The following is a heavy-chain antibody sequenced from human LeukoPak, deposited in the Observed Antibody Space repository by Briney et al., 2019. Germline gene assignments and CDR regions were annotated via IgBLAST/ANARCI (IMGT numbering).Heavy chain of an antibody. CDR2: ISSSGSTM. Sequence: PGGSLRLSCVASGLTVSSNYMSWVRQAPGKGLEWVSYISSSGSTMYYADSVKGRFTISRDNAKNSLYLQMNSLRAEDTAVYYCARVFDRYEILTRSLWGQGTLVTVSS. CDR1: GLTVSSNY. J-gene: IGHJ4*02. D-gene: IGHD3-9*01. V-gene: IGHV3-11*04. CDR3: ARVFDRYEILTRSL.